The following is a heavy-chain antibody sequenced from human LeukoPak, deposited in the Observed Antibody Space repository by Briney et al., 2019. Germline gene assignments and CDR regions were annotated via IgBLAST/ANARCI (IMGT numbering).Heavy chain of an antibody. CDR2: IIPIFGTA. CDR3: ARRGDGYNQGYFDY. V-gene: IGHV1-69*05. Sequence: SVKVSCKASGGTFSSYAISWVRQAPGQGLEWMGGIIPIFGTANYAQKFQGRVTITTDESTSTAYVELSSLRSEDTAVYYCARRGDGYNQGYFDYWGQGTLVTVSS. CDR1: GGTFSSYA. D-gene: IGHD5-24*01. J-gene: IGHJ4*02.